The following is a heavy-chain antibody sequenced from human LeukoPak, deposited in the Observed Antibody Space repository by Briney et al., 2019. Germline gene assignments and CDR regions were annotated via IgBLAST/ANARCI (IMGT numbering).Heavy chain of an antibody. D-gene: IGHD3-22*01. V-gene: IGHV3-7*01. CDR1: GFTFSRYW. CDR3: ARGSGYYDSSGYSTY. Sequence: GGSLRLSCAASGFTFSRYWMHWVRQAPGKGLEWVANIKQDGSEKYYVDSVKGRFTISRDNAKNSLYLQMNSLRAEDTAVYYCARGSGYYDSSGYSTYWGQGTLVTVSS. CDR2: IKQDGSEK. J-gene: IGHJ4*02.